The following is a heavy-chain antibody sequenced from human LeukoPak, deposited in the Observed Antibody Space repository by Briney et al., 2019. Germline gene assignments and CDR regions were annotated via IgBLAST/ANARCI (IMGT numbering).Heavy chain of an antibody. CDR3: ARGDYGANSGLDY. Sequence: SETLSLTCTVSGGSINSGGNSWTWIRQPPGEALEWIGHIYLSGNTYYNPSLKSRVTILLDTSNNRFSLRVTSMTAADTAVYYCARGDYGANSGLDYWGQGTLVTVSS. D-gene: IGHD4-23*01. CDR2: IYLSGNT. CDR1: GGSINSGGNS. V-gene: IGHV4-30-2*01. J-gene: IGHJ4*02.